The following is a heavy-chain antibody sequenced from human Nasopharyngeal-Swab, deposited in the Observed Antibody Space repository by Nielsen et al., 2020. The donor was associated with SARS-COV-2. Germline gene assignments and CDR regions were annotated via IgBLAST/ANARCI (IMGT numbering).Heavy chain of an antibody. J-gene: IGHJ4*02. Sequence: WSRQPPGKGLEWVAVIWYDGSNKYYADSVKGRFTISRDNSKNTLYLQMNSLRAEDTAVYYCARDLAVADSGSDYWGQGTLVTVSS. D-gene: IGHD6-19*01. V-gene: IGHV3-33*01. CDR2: IWYDGSNK. CDR3: ARDLAVADSGSDY.